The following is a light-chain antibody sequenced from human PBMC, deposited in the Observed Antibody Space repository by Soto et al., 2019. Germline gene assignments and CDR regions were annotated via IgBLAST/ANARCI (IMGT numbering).Light chain of an antibody. CDR3: SAWDGSLNNVL. CDR2: GNN. CDR1: GSSIGTNT. J-gene: IGLJ2*01. Sequence: QSVLTQPPSASGTPGQRVTISCSGSGSSIGTNTVNWYRQLPGTAPKLLIYGNNKRPSGFPDRFSSSKSGPSASLAISALQSRDDAAYSCSAWDGSLNNVLFGGGTKLTVL. V-gene: IGLV1-44*01.